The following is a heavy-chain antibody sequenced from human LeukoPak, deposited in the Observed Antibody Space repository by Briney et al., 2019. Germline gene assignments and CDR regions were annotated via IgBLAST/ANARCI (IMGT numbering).Heavy chain of an antibody. D-gene: IGHD2-2*02. V-gene: IGHV3-74*01. Sequence: GGSLRLSCAASGFTLSNFWMHWVRQAPGKGLVWVSRINENGTSTNYADSVRGRFTISRDNSKNTLYLQMNSLRAEDTAVYYCAKRIVVVPAAILLGDVWFDPWGQGTLVTVSS. CDR3: AKRIVVVPAAILLGDVWFDP. J-gene: IGHJ5*02. CDR2: INENGTST. CDR1: GFTLSNFW.